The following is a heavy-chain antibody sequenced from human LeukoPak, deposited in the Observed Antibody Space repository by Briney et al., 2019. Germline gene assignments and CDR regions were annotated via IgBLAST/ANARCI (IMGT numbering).Heavy chain of an antibody. CDR3: ARGPKTAALNWFDP. CDR1: GYTFTSYG. J-gene: IGHJ5*02. CDR2: ISAYNGNT. V-gene: IGHV1-18*01. Sequence: ASVTVSCKASGYTFTSYGISWVRQAPGQGLEWMGWISAYNGNTNYAQKLQGRVTMTTDTSTSTAYMELRSLRSDDTAVYYCARGPKTAALNWFDPWGQGTLVTVSS. D-gene: IGHD2-2*01.